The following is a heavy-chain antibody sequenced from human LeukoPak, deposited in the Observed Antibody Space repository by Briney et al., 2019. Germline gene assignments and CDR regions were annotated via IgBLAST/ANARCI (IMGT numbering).Heavy chain of an antibody. D-gene: IGHD6-13*01. CDR1: GFTFDDYG. V-gene: IGHV3-20*04. CDR3: ARRGLAAAAGYYFDY. Sequence: GGSLRLSCAASGFTFDDYGMSWVRQAPGKGLEWVSGINWNGGSTGYADSVKGRFTISRDNAKNSLYLQMNGLRAEDTALYYCARRGLAAAAGYYFDYWGQGTLVTVSS. J-gene: IGHJ4*02. CDR2: INWNGGST.